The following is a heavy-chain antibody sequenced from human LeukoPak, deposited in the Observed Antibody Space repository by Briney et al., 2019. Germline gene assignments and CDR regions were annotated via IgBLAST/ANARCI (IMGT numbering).Heavy chain of an antibody. V-gene: IGHV5-51*01. CDR2: FYPGDSDT. J-gene: IGHJ4*02. D-gene: IGHD6-13*01. Sequence: GESLKITCKGSGYTFPTYWIAWVRQMPGKGLEWMGSFYPGDSDTRYSPSFQGQVTISADQSIKTAYLQWSSLKASDTGMYYCAKRGTVSRYVFDSWGQGTLVTVSS. CDR3: AKRGTVSRYVFDS. CDR1: GYTFPTYW.